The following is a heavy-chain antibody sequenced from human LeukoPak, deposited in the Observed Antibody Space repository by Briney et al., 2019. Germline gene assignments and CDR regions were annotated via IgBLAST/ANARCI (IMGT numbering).Heavy chain of an antibody. V-gene: IGHV4-59*08. CDR2: IYYSGST. CDR1: GGSISSYN. D-gene: IGHD5-18*01. J-gene: IGHJ4*02. CDR3: ARQRYSYGPLPFDY. Sequence: SETLSLTCTVSGGSISSYNWSWIRQPPGKGLEWIGYIYYSGSTNYNPSLKSRVTISVDTSKNQFSLKLSSVTAADTAVYYCARQRYSYGPLPFDYWGQGTLVTVSS.